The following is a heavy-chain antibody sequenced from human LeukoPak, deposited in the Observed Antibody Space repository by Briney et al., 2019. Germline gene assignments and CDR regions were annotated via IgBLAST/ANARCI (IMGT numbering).Heavy chain of an antibody. J-gene: IGHJ6*03. CDR3: ARAILLWFGELYYMDV. D-gene: IGHD3-10*01. CDR1: GYTFTGYY. Sequence: ASVKVSCKASGYTFTGYYMHWVRQAPGQGLEWMGWINPNSGGTNYAQKFQGRVTMTRDTSISTAYMELSRLRSDDTAVYYCARAILLWFGELYYMDVWGKGTTVTVSS. CDR2: INPNSGGT. V-gene: IGHV1-2*02.